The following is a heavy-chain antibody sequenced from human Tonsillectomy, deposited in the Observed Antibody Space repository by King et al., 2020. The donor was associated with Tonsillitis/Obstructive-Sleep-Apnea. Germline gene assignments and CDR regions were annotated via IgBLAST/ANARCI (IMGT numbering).Heavy chain of an antibody. CDR1: GFTFSSYW. Sequence: VQLVESGGGLVQPGGSLRLSCAASGFTFSSYWMHWVRQAPGKGLVWVSRINSDGSSTSYADSVKGRFTISRDNAKNTLYLQMNSLRAEDTAVYYCARDSGYPYYYYGMDVWGQGTTVTVSS. CDR2: INSDGSST. J-gene: IGHJ6*02. D-gene: IGHD1-1*01. V-gene: IGHV3-74*01. CDR3: ARDSGYPYYYYGMDV.